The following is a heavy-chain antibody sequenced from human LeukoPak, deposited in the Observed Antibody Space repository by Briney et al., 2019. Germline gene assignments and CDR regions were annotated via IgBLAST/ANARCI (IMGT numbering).Heavy chain of an antibody. D-gene: IGHD2-2*03. V-gene: IGHV3-23*01. CDR1: AFTFGSYT. Sequence: GGSLRLSCAASAFTFGSYTMSWVRQAPGKGLEWVSAISNSGGSTYYADSVKGRFTISRDNSKNTLYLQMNSPRAEDTAVYYCAKDGYVSWAYQLSHFDYWGQGTLVTVSS. CDR3: AKDGYVSWAYQLSHFDY. J-gene: IGHJ4*02. CDR2: ISNSGGST.